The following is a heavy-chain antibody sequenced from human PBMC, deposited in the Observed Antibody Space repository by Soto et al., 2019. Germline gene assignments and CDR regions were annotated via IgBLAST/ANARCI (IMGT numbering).Heavy chain of an antibody. V-gene: IGHV3-53*04. J-gene: IGHJ4*02. D-gene: IGHD2-15*01. CDR1: GFTVSSNY. Sequence: GGSLRLSCAASGFTVSSNYMSWVRQAPGKGLEWVSVIYSGGSTYYADSVKGRFTISRHNSKNTLYLQMNTLRAADAAFYYCATDLVVRGDLCYCSQGSLVTVSS. CDR3: ATDLVVRGDLCY. CDR2: IYSGGST.